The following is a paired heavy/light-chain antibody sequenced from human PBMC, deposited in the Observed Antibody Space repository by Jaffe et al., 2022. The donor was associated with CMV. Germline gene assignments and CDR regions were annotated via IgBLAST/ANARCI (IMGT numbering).Light chain of an antibody. Sequence: SYELTQPPSVSVSPGQTARITCSGDALPKQYAYWYQQKPGQAPVLVMYKDNERPSGIPERFSGSSSGTTVTLTISAVQAEDEGDYHCQSADSSGFFVVFGGGTKLTVL. CDR3: QSADSSGFFVV. CDR1: ALPKQY. CDR2: KDN. J-gene: IGLJ2*01. V-gene: IGLV3-25*03.
Heavy chain of an antibody. CDR2: MDPNSDKT. V-gene: IGHV1-8*02. CDR1: GYTFTSYD. Sequence: QVQLVQSGAEVKKPGASVKVSCKASGYTFTSYDIAWVRQGTGQGLEWLGWMDPNSDKTGSAPKFRGRVTMTKNASISTAYMELNSLTVEDAAVYYCARGPDPSYYGVDVWGQGTTVIVSS. J-gene: IGHJ6*02. CDR3: ARGPDPSYYGVDV.